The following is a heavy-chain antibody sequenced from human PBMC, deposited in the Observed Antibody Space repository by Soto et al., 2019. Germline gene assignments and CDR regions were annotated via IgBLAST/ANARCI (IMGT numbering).Heavy chain of an antibody. Sequence: PSETLSLTWTVSGGSISRYCWSWIRQPPGKGLEWIGYIYYSGSTNYNPSLRSRVTISVDTSKNQFSLKLSSVTAADTAVYYCARGTGSYSSGWYANWFDPWGQGTLVTVSS. D-gene: IGHD6-19*01. CDR1: GGSISRYC. CDR2: IYYSGST. CDR3: ARGTGSYSSGWYANWFDP. J-gene: IGHJ5*02. V-gene: IGHV4-59*01.